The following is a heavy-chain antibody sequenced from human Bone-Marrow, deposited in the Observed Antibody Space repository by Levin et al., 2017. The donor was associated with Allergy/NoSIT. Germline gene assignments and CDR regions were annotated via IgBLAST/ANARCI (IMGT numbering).Heavy chain of an antibody. J-gene: IGHJ4*02. D-gene: IGHD4-17*01. V-gene: IGHV3-48*03. Sequence: LSLTCAASGFTFSSYEMNWVRQAPGKGLEWVSYISSSGSTIYYADSVKGRFTISRDNAKNSLYLQMNSLRAEDTAVYYCARIIYGDYGYFDYWGQGTLVTVSS. CDR1: GFTFSSYE. CDR3: ARIIYGDYGYFDY. CDR2: ISSSGSTI.